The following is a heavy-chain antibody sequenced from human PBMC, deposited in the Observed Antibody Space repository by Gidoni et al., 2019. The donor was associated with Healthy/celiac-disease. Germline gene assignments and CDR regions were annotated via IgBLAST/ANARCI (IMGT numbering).Heavy chain of an antibody. D-gene: IGHD3-10*01. CDR3: ARDPRLWFGEEAFDY. J-gene: IGHJ4*02. Sequence: QVQLVESGGGVVQPGRSLIRSCSASGFTFSSYGMHWVRQAPGKGLEWVAVIWYEGSNKYYADSVKGRFTISRDNSKNTLYLQMNSLRAEDTAVYYCARDPRLWFGEEAFDYWGQGTLVTVSS. CDR2: IWYEGSNK. V-gene: IGHV3-33*01. CDR1: GFTFSSYG.